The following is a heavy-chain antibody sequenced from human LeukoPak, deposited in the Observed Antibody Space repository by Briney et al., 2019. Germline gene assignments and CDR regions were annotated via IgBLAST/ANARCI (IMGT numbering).Heavy chain of an antibody. D-gene: IGHD6-6*01. J-gene: IGHJ6*03. CDR2: ISSSSSYI. CDR3: ARGNGIAARQGYYYMDV. CDR1: GFTFSSYS. Sequence: PGGSLRLSCAASGFTFSSYSMNWVRQAPGKGLEWVSSISSSSSYIYYADSVKGRFTISRDNAKNSLYLQMNSLRAEGTAVYYCARGNGIAARQGYYYMDVWGKGTTVTVSS. V-gene: IGHV3-21*01.